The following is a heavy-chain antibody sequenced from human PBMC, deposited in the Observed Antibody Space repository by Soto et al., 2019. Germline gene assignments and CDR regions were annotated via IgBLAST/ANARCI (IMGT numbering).Heavy chain of an antibody. V-gene: IGHV3-33*01. CDR3: ARDGVGTTTYFGYFDY. Sequence: PGGSLRLSCAASAVTFTGFGMHWVRQAPGKGLEWVAVIRFDGSNTYYADSVKGRFTISRDNPKNMLYLQMNSLRAEDTAIYYCARDGVGTTTYFGYFDYWALGTLVPVSS. J-gene: IGHJ4*02. D-gene: IGHD1-26*01. CDR1: AVTFTGFG. CDR2: IRFDGSNT.